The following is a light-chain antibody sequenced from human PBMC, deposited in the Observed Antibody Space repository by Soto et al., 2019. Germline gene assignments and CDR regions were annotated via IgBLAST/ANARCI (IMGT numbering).Light chain of an antibody. Sequence: QSVLTQPPSASETPGQTVSISCSGSNSNIASNTVNWYQHLPGTAPKLLIYYNNQRPSGVPDRFSGPKSGTSASLAISGLQSEDESDYYCAAWDDTLTRYVLGTATKPTV. V-gene: IGLV1-44*01. CDR1: NSNIASNT. CDR3: AAWDDTLTRYV. CDR2: YNN. J-gene: IGLJ1*01.